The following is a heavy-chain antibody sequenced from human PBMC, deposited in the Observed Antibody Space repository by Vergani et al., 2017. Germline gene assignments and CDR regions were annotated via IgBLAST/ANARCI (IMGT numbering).Heavy chain of an antibody. CDR3: ARARCIETCYMSNWLDS. CDR2: IKSDGSIT. V-gene: IGHV3-74*03. J-gene: IGHJ5*01. D-gene: IGHD3-9*01. CDR1: GFSSNSYW. Sequence: DVHLAESGGGFFQPGGSLRLSCSASGFSSNSYWMHWVRHVPGKGLLWVSRIKSDGSITAYADSVKGRFTISRDNAQNTLYLQMNSLRVEDTGVYYCARARCIETCYMSNWLDSWGQGTLVTVSS.